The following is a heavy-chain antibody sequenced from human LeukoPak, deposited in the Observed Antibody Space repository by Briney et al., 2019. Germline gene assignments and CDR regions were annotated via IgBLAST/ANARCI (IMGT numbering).Heavy chain of an antibody. J-gene: IGHJ5*02. CDR1: GGSFSGYY. V-gene: IGHV4-34*01. D-gene: IGHD1-1*01. CDR3: ARGLIKNWNPHNWSDP. Sequence: PSETLSLTCAVYGGSFSGYYWSWIRQPPAKGLEWIGEINHSGSTNHNPSLKSRVTISVDTSKNQFSLKLSSVTAADTAVYYCARGLIKNWNPHNWSDPWGQGTLVTVSS. CDR2: INHSGST.